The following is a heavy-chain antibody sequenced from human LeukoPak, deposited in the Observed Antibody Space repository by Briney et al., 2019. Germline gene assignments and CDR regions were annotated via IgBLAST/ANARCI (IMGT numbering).Heavy chain of an antibody. CDR2: LYYSGGT. CDR3: ARGSRGYGDTGGYYYSMDV. V-gene: IGHV4-59*01. Sequence: PSETLSLTPTLSGGSIISYYRRWIRQPPGKGLEWVGYLYYSGGTNYNPSLKSRVTISVDTSKNQFSLELSSVTAADTAVYYCARGSRGYGDTGGYYYSMDVWGKGTTVTVSS. CDR1: GGSIISYY. D-gene: IGHD4-17*01. J-gene: IGHJ6*03.